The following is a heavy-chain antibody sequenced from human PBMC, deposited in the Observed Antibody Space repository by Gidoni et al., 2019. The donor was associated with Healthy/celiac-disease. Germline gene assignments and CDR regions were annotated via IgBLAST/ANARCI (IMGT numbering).Heavy chain of an antibody. V-gene: IGHV2-5*01. CDR2: IYWNDDK. CDR1: GFSLSTSGLG. Sequence: QIPLKDAGPTLVKPTQTLTLTCPFDGFSLSTSGLGVGWIRQPPGKALEWLALIYWNDDKRYSPSLKSRLTITKDTSKNPVVLTMTNMYPVDTATYYCAHVSTVPYVGEWFDPWGQGTLVTVS. J-gene: IGHJ5*02. CDR3: AHVSTVPYVGEWFDP. D-gene: IGHD3-16*01.